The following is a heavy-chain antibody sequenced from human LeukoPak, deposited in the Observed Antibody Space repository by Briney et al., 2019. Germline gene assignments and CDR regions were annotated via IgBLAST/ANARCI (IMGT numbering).Heavy chain of an antibody. J-gene: IGHJ3*02. D-gene: IGHD4-17*01. CDR1: GFTFSSFW. CDR2: VNGDGSST. V-gene: IGHV3-74*01. CDR3: ARPQHGDLYAFDI. Sequence: GGSLRLSCAASGFTFSSFWMHWVRQAPGKGLVWVSRVNGDGSSTTYADSVKGRFTISRDSVKNTAYLQMNSLRAEDTAVYYCARPQHGDLYAFDIWGHGTMVTVSS.